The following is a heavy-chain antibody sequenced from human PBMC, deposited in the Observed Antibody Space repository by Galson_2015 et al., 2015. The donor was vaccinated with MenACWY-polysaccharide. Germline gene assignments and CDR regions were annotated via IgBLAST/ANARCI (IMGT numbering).Heavy chain of an antibody. Sequence: SLRLSCAASGLTFSDYFMTWVRQAPGKGLEWVANIERDGSEKNYVDPVKARFTISRDNAKNSLYLQMDNLRAEDTAMYYCAGGLGWSSDYWGPGTLVTVSS. V-gene: IGHV3-7*01. CDR3: AGGLGWSSDY. CDR1: GLTFSDYF. D-gene: IGHD6-19*01. CDR2: IERDGSEK. J-gene: IGHJ4*02.